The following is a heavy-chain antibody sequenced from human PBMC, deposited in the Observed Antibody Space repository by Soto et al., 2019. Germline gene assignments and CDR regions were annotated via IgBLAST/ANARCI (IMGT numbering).Heavy chain of an antibody. CDR1: GGSISSGDYY. Sequence: SETLSLTCTVSGGSISSGDYYWSWIRQPPGKGLEWIGYIYYSGSTYHNPSLKSRVTISVDTSKNQFSLKLSSVTAADTAVYYCARAPPRFGVVIRRYYFDYWGQGTLVTVSS. J-gene: IGHJ4*02. CDR3: ARAPPRFGVVIRRYYFDY. D-gene: IGHD3-3*01. V-gene: IGHV4-30-4*01. CDR2: IYYSGST.